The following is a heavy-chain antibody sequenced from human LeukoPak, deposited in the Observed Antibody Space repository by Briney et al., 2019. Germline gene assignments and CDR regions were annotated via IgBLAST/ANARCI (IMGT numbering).Heavy chain of an antibody. CDR1: GFTFSSSA. J-gene: IGHJ4*02. CDR2: ISGGGGST. CDR3: AKGGKWDVTPFDY. V-gene: IGHV3-23*01. Sequence: GGSLRLSCAASGFTFSSSAMSWVRQAPGKGLEWVSTISGGGGSTYYADSVKGRFTISRDNSKNTLYLQVNSLRAEDTAVYYCAKGGKWDVTPFDYWGQGTLVTVSS. D-gene: IGHD1-26*01.